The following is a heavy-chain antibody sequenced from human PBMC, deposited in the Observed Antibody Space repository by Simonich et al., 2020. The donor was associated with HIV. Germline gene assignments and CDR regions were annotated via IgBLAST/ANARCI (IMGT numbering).Heavy chain of an antibody. CDR1: GGSFSGYY. Sequence: QVQLQQWGAGLLKPSETLSLTCAVYGGSFSGYYWSWIRQPPGKGLEWIGEINHRGSTNYKSAFNSRATISVDKSKNQFSLKLSSVTAADTAIYYCARRDRELILYFDYWGQGNLVTVSS. CDR3: ARRDRELILYFDY. D-gene: IGHD3-3*01. CDR2: INHRGST. J-gene: IGHJ4*02. V-gene: IGHV4-34*01.